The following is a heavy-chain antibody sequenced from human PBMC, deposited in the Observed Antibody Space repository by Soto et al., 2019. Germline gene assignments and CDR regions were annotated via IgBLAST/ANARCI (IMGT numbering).Heavy chain of an antibody. Sequence: ASVKVSCKASGGTFSSYAISWVRQAPGQGLEWMGRIIPILGIANYAQKFQGRVTITADKSTSTAYMELSSLRSEDTAVYYCASGWDSSSFDYWGQGTLVTVSS. CDR1: GGTFSSYA. V-gene: IGHV1-69*04. D-gene: IGHD6-6*01. CDR3: ASGWDSSSFDY. CDR2: IIPILGIA. J-gene: IGHJ4*02.